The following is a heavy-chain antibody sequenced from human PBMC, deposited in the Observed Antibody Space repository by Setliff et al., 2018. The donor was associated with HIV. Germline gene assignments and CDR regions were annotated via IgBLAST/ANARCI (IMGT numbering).Heavy chain of an antibody. V-gene: IGHV3-23*01. CDR2: ISSDAART. J-gene: IGHJ4*02. CDR3: AKFSDCGGHCPLVD. D-gene: IGHD2-21*02. CDR1: GFIFINYA. Sequence: GGSLRLSCAVSGFIFINYAMAWVRQAPGKGPEWVSSISSDAARTYYTDSVKGRFTVSRDNSKNTLYLQMRTLRAEDTAVYFCAKFSDCGGHCPLVDWGQGALVTVSS.